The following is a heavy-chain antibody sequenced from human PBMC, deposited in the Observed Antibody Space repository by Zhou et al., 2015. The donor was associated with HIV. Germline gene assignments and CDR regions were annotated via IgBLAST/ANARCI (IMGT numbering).Heavy chain of an antibody. CDR2: ITPIFGKP. J-gene: IGHJ2*01. V-gene: IGHV1-69*01. CDR3: ARDRGGATRPDWRYFDL. D-gene: IGHD6-6*01. Sequence: QVQLVQSGTEVKPPGSSVKVSCKTSGGTFNTYEISWVRQAPGQGLVWMGGITPIFGKPNYAQKFLGRVTITADPSTKTAYMELRSLRSEDTAVYYCARDRGGATRPDWRYFDLWGRGTLVTVSS. CDR1: GGTFNTYE.